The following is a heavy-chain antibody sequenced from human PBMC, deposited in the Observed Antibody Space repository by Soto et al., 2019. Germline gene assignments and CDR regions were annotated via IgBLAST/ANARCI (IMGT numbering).Heavy chain of an antibody. CDR1: GFTFNSYW. J-gene: IGHJ3*02. D-gene: IGHD4-17*01. CDR3: VRLRLRTWGGGDACEM. V-gene: IGHV3-74*03. Sequence: EVQLVQSGGGLVQPGGSLRLSCAASGFTFNSYWMHWVRQVSGKGLVWVSRIDRDGNRITYADSVKGRFTISRDNAKNTLYLQMYSLRAEDTAVYFCVRLRLRTWGGGDACEMSGQGTMVTVSS. CDR2: IDRDGNRI.